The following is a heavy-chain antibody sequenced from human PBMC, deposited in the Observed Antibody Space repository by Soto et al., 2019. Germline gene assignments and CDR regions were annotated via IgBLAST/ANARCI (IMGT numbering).Heavy chain of an antibody. V-gene: IGHV1-69*13. D-gene: IGHD1-26*01. CDR3: ARWRVGAKSFYFDY. Sequence: SVKVSCKASGGTFSSYAISWVRQAPGQGLEWMGGIIPIFGTANYAQKFQGRVTITADESTSTAYMELSSLRSEDTAVYYCARWRVGAKSFYFDYWGQGTLVTVSS. J-gene: IGHJ4*02. CDR1: GGTFSSYA. CDR2: IIPIFGTA.